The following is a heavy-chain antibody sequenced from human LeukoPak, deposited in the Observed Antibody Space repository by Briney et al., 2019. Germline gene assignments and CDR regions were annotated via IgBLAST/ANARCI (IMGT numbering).Heavy chain of an antibody. CDR3: ARTGYFQH. V-gene: IGHV4-39*01. CDR2: FYYSGST. CDR1: GGSISSSSYY. Sequence: SETLSLTCTVSGGSISSSSYYWGWIRQPPGKGLEWIGSFYYSGSTYYNPSLKSRVTISVDTSKNQFSLKLSSVTAADTAVYYCARTGYFQHWGQGTLVTVSS. J-gene: IGHJ1*01.